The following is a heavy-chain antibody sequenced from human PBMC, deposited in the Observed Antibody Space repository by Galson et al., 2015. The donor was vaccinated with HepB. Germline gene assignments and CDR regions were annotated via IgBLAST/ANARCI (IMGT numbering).Heavy chain of an antibody. V-gene: IGHV3-21*01. Sequence: SLRLSCAASGFTFSSYSMNWVRQAPGKGLEWVSSISSSSSYIYYADSVKGRFTISRDNAKNSLYLQMNSLRAEDTAVYYCARDRPDLRRPDYWGQGTLVTVSS. CDR3: ARDRPDLRRPDY. D-gene: IGHD1-14*01. CDR2: ISSSSSYI. J-gene: IGHJ4*02. CDR1: GFTFSSYS.